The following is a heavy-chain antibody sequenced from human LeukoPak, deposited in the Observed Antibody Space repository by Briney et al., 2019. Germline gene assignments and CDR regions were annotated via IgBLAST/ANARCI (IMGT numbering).Heavy chain of an antibody. Sequence: KASETLPLTCTVSGGSSTNYFWSWVRQSPGKGLEWVGYIYNSGNTNYNPSLKSRVTISRDMSRNQFSLKLRSVTAADTAVYYCARVSGSGWYYFDHWGQGTLVTVSS. CDR3: ARVSGSGWYYFDH. V-gene: IGHV4-59*01. D-gene: IGHD6-19*01. J-gene: IGHJ4*02. CDR1: GGSSTNYF. CDR2: IYNSGNT.